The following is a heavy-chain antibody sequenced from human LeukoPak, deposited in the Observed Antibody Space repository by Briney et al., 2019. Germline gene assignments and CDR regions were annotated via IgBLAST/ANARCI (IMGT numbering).Heavy chain of an antibody. CDR3: AXXXRVPWVRGVMGNWFDP. J-gene: IGHJ5*02. V-gene: IGHV4-59*01. CDR2: IYYSGST. CDR1: SGSLSSYY. Sequence: SETLSLTCTVSSGSLSSYYWSWIRQPPGKGLEWIGYIYYSGSTNYSPSLKSRVTISVDTSKNQFSLKLSSVAAADTAVDYCAXXXRVPWVRGVMGNWFDPWGQGTLVTVSS. D-gene: IGHD3-10*01.